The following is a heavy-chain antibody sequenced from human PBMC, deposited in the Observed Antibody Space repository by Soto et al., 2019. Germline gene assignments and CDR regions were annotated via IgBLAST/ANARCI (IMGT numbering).Heavy chain of an antibody. CDR1: GYTFTSYG. J-gene: IGHJ6*02. D-gene: IGHD3-16*01. CDR3: ARVQGDYVWGSYNYYYYGMDV. Sequence: ASVKVSCKASGYTFTSYGISWVRQAPGQGLEWMGWISAYNGNTNYAQKLQGRVTMTTDTSTSTAYMELRSLRSDDTAVYYCARVQGDYVWGSYNYYYYGMDVWGQGTTVTVSS. V-gene: IGHV1-18*04. CDR2: ISAYNGNT.